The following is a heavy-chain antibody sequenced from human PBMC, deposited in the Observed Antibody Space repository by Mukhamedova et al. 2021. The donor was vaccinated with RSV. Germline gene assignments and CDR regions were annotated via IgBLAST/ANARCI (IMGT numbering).Heavy chain of an antibody. CDR3: ARAQSY. CDR2: IYYSGST. Sequence: GKGMEWIGYIYYSGSTYYNPSLKSRVTISVDTSKNQFSLKLSSVTAADTAVYYCARAQSYWGQGTLVTVSS. J-gene: IGHJ4*02. V-gene: IGHV4-30-4*01.